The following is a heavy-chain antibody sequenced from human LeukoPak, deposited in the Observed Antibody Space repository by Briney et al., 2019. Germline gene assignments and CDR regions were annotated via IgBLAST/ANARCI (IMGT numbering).Heavy chain of an antibody. Sequence: GGSLRLSCAASGFTFSSYAMSWVRQAPGKGLEWVSAISGSGGSTYYADSVKGRFTISRDNSKNTLYLQMNSLRAEDTAVYYRAKDRSQEYCSGGSCYSGFDYWGQGTLVTVSS. CDR1: GFTFSSYA. V-gene: IGHV3-23*01. CDR3: AKDRSQEYCSGGSCYSGFDY. D-gene: IGHD2-15*01. CDR2: ISGSGGST. J-gene: IGHJ4*02.